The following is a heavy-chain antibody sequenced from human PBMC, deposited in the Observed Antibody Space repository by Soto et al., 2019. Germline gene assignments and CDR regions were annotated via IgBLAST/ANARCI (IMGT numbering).Heavy chain of an antibody. D-gene: IGHD1-1*01. CDR2: IYHSGGG. J-gene: IGHJ4*02. V-gene: IGHV4-31*03. CDR3: ARGPSATLDMHNFDY. CDR1: GVSVIRGGHY. Sequence: PSETLSLTCSVSGVSVIRGGHYWNWIRQFPGKGLEWIGYIYHSGGGYYNPSLKSRASMSVDTSKNELSLRLASVTAAATAVYFCARGPSATLDMHNFDYWGQGALVAAFS.